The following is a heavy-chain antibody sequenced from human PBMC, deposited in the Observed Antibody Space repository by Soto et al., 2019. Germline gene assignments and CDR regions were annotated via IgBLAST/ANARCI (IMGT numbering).Heavy chain of an antibody. CDR1: GGSISSSSYY. CDR3: ARLISSAAAAGFFDY. D-gene: IGHD6-13*01. J-gene: IGHJ4*02. Sequence: SETLSLTCTVSGGSISSSSYYWGWIRQPPGKGLEWIGSIYYSGSTYYNPSLKSRVTISVDTSKNQFSLKLSSVTAADTAVYYCARLISSAAAAGFFDYWGQGTLVTVSS. V-gene: IGHV4-39*01. CDR2: IYYSGST.